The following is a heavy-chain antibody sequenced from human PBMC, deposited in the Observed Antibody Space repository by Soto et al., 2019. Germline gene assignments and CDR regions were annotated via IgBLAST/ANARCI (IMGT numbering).Heavy chain of an antibody. CDR3: ATRPLLPGAP. Sequence: EVQLVESGGGVIQPGGSLRLSCAASGFTFSSHDMNWVRQAPGKGLEWVSLISSSGSTSYADSVKGRFTISRDNSKNTLYLQMSSLRAEDTAVYYCATRPLLPGAPWGQGTMVTVSS. CDR1: GFTFSSHD. D-gene: IGHD3-22*01. J-gene: IGHJ3*01. V-gene: IGHV3-53*01. CDR2: ISSSGST.